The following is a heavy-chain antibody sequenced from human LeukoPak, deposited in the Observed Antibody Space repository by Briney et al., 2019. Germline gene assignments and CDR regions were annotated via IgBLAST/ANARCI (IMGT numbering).Heavy chain of an antibody. V-gene: IGHV4-59*01. CDR1: GGSISSYY. Sequence: PSETLSLTCTVSGGSISSYYWSWIRQPPGKGLEWIGYIYYSGSTNYNPSLKSRVTISVDTSKNQFSLKLSSVTAADTAVYYCARGYGDYRYYYYYYMDVWGKGTTVTISS. D-gene: IGHD4-17*01. J-gene: IGHJ6*03. CDR3: ARGYGDYRYYYYYYMDV. CDR2: IYYSGST.